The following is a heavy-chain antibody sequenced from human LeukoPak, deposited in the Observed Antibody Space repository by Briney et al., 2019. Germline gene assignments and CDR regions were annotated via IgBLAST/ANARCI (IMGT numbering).Heavy chain of an antibody. CDR2: ISYDGSNK. V-gene: IGHV3-30*14. J-gene: IGHJ3*02. D-gene: IGHD6-13*01. Sequence: GRSLRLSCAASGFTFSSYAMHWVRQAPGKGLEWVAVISYDGSNKYYADSVKGRFTISRDNSKNTLYLQMNSLRAEDTAVYYCASSLYSTGWSLNSGAFDIWGQGTMVTVSS. CDR3: ASSLYSTGWSLNSGAFDI. CDR1: GFTFSSYA.